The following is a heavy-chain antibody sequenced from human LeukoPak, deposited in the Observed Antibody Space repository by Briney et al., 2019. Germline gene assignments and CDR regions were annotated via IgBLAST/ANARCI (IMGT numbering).Heavy chain of an antibody. CDR2: ISSSGRYI. CDR1: GFTFSTYS. V-gene: IGHV3-21*06. CDR3: ARPDAPYYYYGMDV. J-gene: IGHJ6*02. Sequence: PGRSLRLSCAASGFTFSTYSMNWVRQAPGKGLEWVSSISSSGRYIYYADSVKGRFTISRDNAKNSLYLQMNSLRAEDTAVYYCARPDAPYYYYGMDVWGQGTTVTVSS.